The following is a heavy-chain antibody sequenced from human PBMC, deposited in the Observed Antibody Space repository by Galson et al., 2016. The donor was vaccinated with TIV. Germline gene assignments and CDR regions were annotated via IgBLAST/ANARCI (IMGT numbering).Heavy chain of an antibody. Sequence: SVKVSCKASGVTFNSYGIAWVRQAPGQGLEWMGGIIAMIGTPNYAQKFQGRVTITADKSTSTAYMELSSLRSDDTARYYCARVVVAYSNYDGYYRGMDGWGQGTTVTVSS. CDR1: GVTFNSYG. CDR3: ARVVVAYSNYDGYYRGMDG. J-gene: IGHJ6*02. D-gene: IGHD4-11*01. CDR2: IIAMIGTP. V-gene: IGHV1-69*06.